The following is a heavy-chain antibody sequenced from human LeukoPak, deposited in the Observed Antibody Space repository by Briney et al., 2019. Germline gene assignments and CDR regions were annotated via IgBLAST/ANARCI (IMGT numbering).Heavy chain of an antibody. CDR3: ARGPRRYCSGGSCYPKLKWFDP. CDR1: GGSFSGYY. J-gene: IGHJ5*02. CDR2: INHSGST. D-gene: IGHD2-15*01. V-gene: IGHV4-34*01. Sequence: PSETLSLTCAVYGGSFSGYYWSWIRQPPGKGLEWIGEINHSGSTNYNPSLKSRVTISVDTSKNQFSLKLSSVTAADTAVYYCARGPRRYCSGGSCYPKLKWFDPWGQGTLVTVSS.